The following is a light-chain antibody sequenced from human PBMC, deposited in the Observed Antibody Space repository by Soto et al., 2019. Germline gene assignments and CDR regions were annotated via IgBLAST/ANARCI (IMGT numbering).Light chain of an antibody. CDR2: WAS. CDR3: QQYLSTPPT. Sequence: DIVMTQSPDSLAVSLGERATINCKSTQSVLYSSNNMNYLAWYQQKPGQPPKLLIHWASTRGSGVPDRFSGSGSGTDFTLTISSLQAEDVAVYYCQQYLSTPPTFGQGTNLEIK. V-gene: IGKV4-1*01. J-gene: IGKJ2*01. CDR1: QSVLYSSNNMNY.